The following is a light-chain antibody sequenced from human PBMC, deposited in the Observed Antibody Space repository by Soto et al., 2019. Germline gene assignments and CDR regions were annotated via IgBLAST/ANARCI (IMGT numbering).Light chain of an antibody. V-gene: IGLV1-51*01. J-gene: IGLJ3*02. CDR1: SSTIGNNF. CDR2: DND. Sequence: QSVLTQPPSVSAAPGQKVTISCSGRSSTIGNNFVSWYQQLPGTAPKLLIYDNDMRPSGIPDRFSGSKSGTSATLGITGLQTGDEADYYCGTWDSSVSAGVFGGGTKVTVL. CDR3: GTWDSSVSAGV.